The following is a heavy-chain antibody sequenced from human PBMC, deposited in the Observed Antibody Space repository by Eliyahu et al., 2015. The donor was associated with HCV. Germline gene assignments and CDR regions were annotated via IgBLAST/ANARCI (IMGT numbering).Heavy chain of an antibody. J-gene: IGHJ5*02. Sequence: QVQLQESGPGLVKPSETLSLTCTVSGGSXTTYYWSWIRQPPGKGLEWIGYIHYSXSTNYNPSLKSRVTLSLDTSKNQFSLNLTSVTAADTAMYYCASGGGGIAVTGTGGWFDPWGQGTLATVSS. CDR1: GGSXTTYY. D-gene: IGHD6-19*01. V-gene: IGHV4-59*01. CDR2: IHYSXST. CDR3: ASGGGGIAVTGTGGWFDP.